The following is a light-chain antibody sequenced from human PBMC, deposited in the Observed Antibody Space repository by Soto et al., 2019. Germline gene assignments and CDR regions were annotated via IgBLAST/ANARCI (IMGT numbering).Light chain of an antibody. CDR3: QHYNSYSEA. V-gene: IGKV1-5*03. CDR1: QTIGSW. J-gene: IGKJ1*01. Sequence: DIQITQSPSTLSASVGDRVTITWRASQTIGSWLAWYQQKPGKAPKLLIYKASTLKSGVPSRFSGSGSGTEFTLTISSLQPDDFATYYSQHYNSYSEAFGQGTKVDIK. CDR2: KAS.